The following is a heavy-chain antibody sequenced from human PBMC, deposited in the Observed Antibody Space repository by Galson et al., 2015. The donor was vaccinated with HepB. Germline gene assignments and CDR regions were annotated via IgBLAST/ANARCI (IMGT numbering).Heavy chain of an antibody. J-gene: IGHJ4*02. Sequence: SLRLSCAASGFTFSSYSMNWVRQAPGKGLEWVSSISSSSSYIYYADSVKGRFTICRDNAKNSLYLQMNSLRAEDTAVYYCARDPWGVRGVIHFDYWGQGTLVTVSS. V-gene: IGHV3-21*01. CDR2: ISSSSSYI. CDR1: GFTFSSYS. D-gene: IGHD3-10*01. CDR3: ARDPWGVRGVIHFDY.